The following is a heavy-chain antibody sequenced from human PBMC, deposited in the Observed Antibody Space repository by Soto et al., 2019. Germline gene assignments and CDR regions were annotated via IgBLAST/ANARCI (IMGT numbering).Heavy chain of an antibody. D-gene: IGHD3-10*01. V-gene: IGHV1-69*01. Sequence: QVQLVQSGAEVKKPGSSVKVSCKTSGVSFNNNGIGWVRQAPGHGLEWMGVVSPPFRTSNYARKFQGRISISSDASTGTVNMELSSLTSEHTAQYYCARVLYYGSGSYSPYGMDVWGQGTTVTVSS. CDR3: ARVLYYGSGSYSPYGMDV. CDR2: VSPPFRTS. CDR1: GVSFNNNG. J-gene: IGHJ6*02.